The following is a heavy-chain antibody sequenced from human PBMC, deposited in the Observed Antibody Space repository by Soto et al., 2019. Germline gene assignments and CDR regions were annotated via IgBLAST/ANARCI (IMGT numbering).Heavy chain of an antibody. CDR3: ARGLNVYYFDY. J-gene: IGHJ4*02. CDR2: INAGNGNT. CDR1: GYTFTNYG. V-gene: IGHV1-3*01. Sequence: GASVKDSCKASGYTFTNYGIHWVRQAPGQRLEWMGWINAGNGNTKYSQKFQGRVTITRDTSASTAYMELSSLRSEDTAVYYCARGLNVYYFDYWGQGTLVTVSS. D-gene: IGHD3-16*01.